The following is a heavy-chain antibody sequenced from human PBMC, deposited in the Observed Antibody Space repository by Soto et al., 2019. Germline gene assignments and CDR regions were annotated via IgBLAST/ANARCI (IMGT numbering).Heavy chain of an antibody. V-gene: IGHV3-33*01. J-gene: IGHJ3*01. CDR3: ARAVGPFDF. CDR2: IWYDGINK. Sequence: QVQLVESGGGVVQPGRSLRLSCAASGFSFSTYGMHWVRQAPGMGLDWVAVIWYDGINKYYGDSVKGRFTISRDNSKNTLYLQMSSLRAEDTAVYYCARAVGPFDFWGQGTLVTVSS. CDR1: GFSFSTYG.